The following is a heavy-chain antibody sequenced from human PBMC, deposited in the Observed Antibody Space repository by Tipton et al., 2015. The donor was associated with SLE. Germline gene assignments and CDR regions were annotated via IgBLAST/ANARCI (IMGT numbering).Heavy chain of an antibody. CDR1: GGSISSSSYY. J-gene: IGHJ4*02. CDR2: IYYSGSS. Sequence: LRLSCTVSGGSISSSSYYWGWIRQPPGKGLEWIGRIYYSGSSYYNPSLKSRATISVDTSKNQFSLKLSSVTAADTAVYYCARDPNGGYGSFDYWGLGALVTVSS. CDR3: ARDPNGGYGSFDY. D-gene: IGHD7-27*01. V-gene: IGHV4-39*07.